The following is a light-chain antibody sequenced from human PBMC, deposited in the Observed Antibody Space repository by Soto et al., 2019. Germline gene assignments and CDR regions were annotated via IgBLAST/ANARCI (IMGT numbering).Light chain of an antibody. V-gene: IGKV3D-20*02. CDR1: QRFSSSY. CDR3: QQRSNWPPIT. CDR2: DAS. Sequence: NVLTKSPGTLSLYAGERATLSCRASQRFSSSYSAWYQQKPGQAPRLLIYDASRRDTGIPDRFSGSGSGADFTLTISGLEPEDFAVYYCQQRSNWPPITFGQGTRLEIK. J-gene: IGKJ5*01.